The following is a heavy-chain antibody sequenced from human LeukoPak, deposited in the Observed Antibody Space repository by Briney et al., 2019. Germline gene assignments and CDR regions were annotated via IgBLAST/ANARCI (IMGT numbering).Heavy chain of an antibody. CDR1: GYTFTSYA. CDR2: INAGNGNT. Sequence: GASVKVSCKASGYTFTSYAMHWVRQAPGQRLEWMGWINAGNGNTKYSQKFQGRVTITRDTSASTAYMELSSLRSEDTAVYYCARDPRRDCSGGSCYNNWFDPWGQGTLVTVSS. J-gene: IGHJ5*02. V-gene: IGHV1-3*01. D-gene: IGHD2-15*01. CDR3: ARDPRRDCSGGSCYNNWFDP.